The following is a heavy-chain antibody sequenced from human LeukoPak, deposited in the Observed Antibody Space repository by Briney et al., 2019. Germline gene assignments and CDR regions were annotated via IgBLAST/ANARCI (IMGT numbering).Heavy chain of an antibody. D-gene: IGHD3-16*02. CDR3: ARSQTRDYVWGSYRTQVSFDY. CDR1: GDSISSGDYY. V-gene: IGHV4-61*02. J-gene: IGHJ4*02. CDR2: ISSSGST. Sequence: SETLSLTCTVSGDSISSGDYYWSWIRQPAGKGLEWIGRISSSGSTNYNPSLKSRVTISVDTSKNQFSLKLSSVTAADTAVYYCARSQTRDYVWGSYRTQVSFDYWGQGTLVTVSS.